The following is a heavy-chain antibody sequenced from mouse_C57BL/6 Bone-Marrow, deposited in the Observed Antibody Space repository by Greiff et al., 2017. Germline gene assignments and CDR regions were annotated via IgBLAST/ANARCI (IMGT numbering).Heavy chain of an antibody. CDR1: GYTFTSYG. CDR2: IYPRSGNT. Sequence: QVQLKESGAELARPGASVKLSCKASGYTFTSYGISWVKQRTGQGLEWIGEIYPRSGNTYYNEKFKGKATLTADKSSSTAYMELRSLTSEDSAVYFCARLGYGYFDVWGTGTTVTVFS. CDR3: ARLGYGYFDV. V-gene: IGHV1-81*01. J-gene: IGHJ1*03.